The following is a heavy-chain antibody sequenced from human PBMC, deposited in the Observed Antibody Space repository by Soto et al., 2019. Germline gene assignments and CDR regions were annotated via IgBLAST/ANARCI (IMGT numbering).Heavy chain of an antibody. Sequence: QVQVVQSGAEVKKPGASVKVSCKASGYIVSHYYVYWVRQAPGQGLEWMGVMNPSGGSTRYAQKFQGRVTMTRDTSTTTVYMELSSLISEDTAVYFCMISGSVTVDYWGQGSLVTVSS. CDR1: GYIVSHYY. CDR3: MISGSVTVDY. CDR2: MNPSGGST. D-gene: IGHD3-16*01. J-gene: IGHJ4*02. V-gene: IGHV1-46*01.